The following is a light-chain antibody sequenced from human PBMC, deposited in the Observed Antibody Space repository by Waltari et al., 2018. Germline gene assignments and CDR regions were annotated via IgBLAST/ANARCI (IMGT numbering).Light chain of an antibody. V-gene: IGLV2-23*02. Sequence: QSALTQPASVSRSPGQSITIYCTGTSSEVEKYNLVSWYQHNPDKAPKLMIYEVAKRPSGVANRFSGSKSGNTASLTISGLQAEDEADYYCCSYAGGGTYVFGRGTKVTVL. CDR2: EVA. CDR1: SSEVEKYNL. J-gene: IGLJ1*01. CDR3: CSYAGGGTYV.